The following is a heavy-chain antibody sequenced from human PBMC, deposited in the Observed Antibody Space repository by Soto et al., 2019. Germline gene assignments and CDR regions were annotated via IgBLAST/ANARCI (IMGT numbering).Heavy chain of an antibody. Sequence: GGSLRLSCAASGFSVSSQGMTWVRQAPGKGLEWVSVISTSGKDTFYADSVKGRFTISRDNSNNVLYLQMNSLRAEDTAIYYCAKGYLYNFFSGSDYWGQGTLVTVYS. V-gene: IGHV3-23*01. D-gene: IGHD3-22*01. CDR1: GFSVSSQG. CDR2: ISTSGKDT. CDR3: AKGYLYNFFSGSDY. J-gene: IGHJ4*02.